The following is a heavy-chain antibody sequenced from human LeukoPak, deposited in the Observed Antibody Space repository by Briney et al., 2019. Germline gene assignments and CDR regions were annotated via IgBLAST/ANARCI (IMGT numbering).Heavy chain of an antibody. D-gene: IGHD4-17*01. J-gene: IGHJ4*02. CDR3: ARATDDYGDYYFDY. V-gene: IGHV3-48*02. Sequence: GGSLRLSCAASGFTFSSYSMNWVRQAPGKGLEWVSYISSSSSTIYYADSVKGRFTISRDNAKNSLYLQMNSLRDEDTAVYYCARATDDYGDYYFDYWGQGTLVTVSS. CDR1: GFTFSSYS. CDR2: ISSSSSTI.